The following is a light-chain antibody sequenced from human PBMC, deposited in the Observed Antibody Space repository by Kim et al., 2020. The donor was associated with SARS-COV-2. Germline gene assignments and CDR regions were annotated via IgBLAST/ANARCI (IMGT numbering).Light chain of an antibody. CDR2: DAS. Sequence: VSPGERAPLSCRASQSVSSYLAWYQQKAGQAPRLLIYDASNRATGIPARFSGSGSGTDFTLTISSLEPEDFAVYYCQQRTNWPLTFGGGTKVDIK. J-gene: IGKJ4*01. V-gene: IGKV3-11*01. CDR1: QSVSSY. CDR3: QQRTNWPLT.